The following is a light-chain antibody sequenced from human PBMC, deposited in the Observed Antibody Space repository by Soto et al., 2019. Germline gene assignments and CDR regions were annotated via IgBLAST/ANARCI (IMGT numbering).Light chain of an antibody. V-gene: IGKV3-20*01. CDR3: QQYGSSPRT. CDR1: QSVSSSY. CDR2: GAS. Sequence: ENVLTQSPGTLSLSPGERATLSCRASQSVSSSYLAWYQQKPGQAPRLLIYGASSRAAGIPDRFSGSGSGTDFTLTISRLEPEDFAVYYCQQYGSSPRTFGQGTTVEIK. J-gene: IGKJ1*01.